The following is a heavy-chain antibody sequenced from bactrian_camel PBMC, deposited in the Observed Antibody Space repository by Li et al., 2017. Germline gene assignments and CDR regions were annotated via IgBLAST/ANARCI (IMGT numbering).Heavy chain of an antibody. CDR2: IDVEGTS. CDR3: SSSNTRTTWCDDAAY. CDR1: QYAEKPSC. D-gene: IGHD1*01. Sequence: HVQLVESGGGSVQAGGSLRLSCAASQYAEKPSCMAWFRQRPGKEREGVAGIDVEGTSEYADSVKGRFTISRDNAKNTMWLQMDFLKPDDTAMYSCSSSNTRTTWCDDAAYWGLGTQVTVS. V-gene: IGHV3S6*01. J-gene: IGHJ4*01.